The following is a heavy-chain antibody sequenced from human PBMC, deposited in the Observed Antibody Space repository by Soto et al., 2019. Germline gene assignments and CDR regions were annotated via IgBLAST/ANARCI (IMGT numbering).Heavy chain of an antibody. CDR3: ARQWFGELPNYGMDV. CDR1: GYSFTSYS. CDR2: INAGNGNT. Sequence: ASLKVSCKASGYSFTSYSMDWVRQSPVQRLEWMGWINAGNGNTKYSQKFQGRVTITRDTSASTAYMELSSLRSEDTAVYYCARQWFGELPNYGMDVWGQGTTVTVSS. V-gene: IGHV1-3*01. J-gene: IGHJ6*02. D-gene: IGHD3-10*01.